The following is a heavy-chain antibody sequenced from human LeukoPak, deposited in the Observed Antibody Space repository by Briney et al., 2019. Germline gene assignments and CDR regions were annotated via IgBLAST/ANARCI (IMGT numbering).Heavy chain of an antibody. D-gene: IGHD3-10*01. Sequence: PGGSLRLSCAASGFTFSSYGMHWVRQAPGKGLEWVAVISYDGSNKYYADSVKGRFTISRDNSKNTLYLQMNSLRAEDTAVYYCAREGQQPRGVRWFDPWGQGTLVTVSS. CDR1: GFTFSSYG. CDR2: ISYDGSNK. V-gene: IGHV3-30*03. J-gene: IGHJ5*02. CDR3: AREGQQPRGVRWFDP.